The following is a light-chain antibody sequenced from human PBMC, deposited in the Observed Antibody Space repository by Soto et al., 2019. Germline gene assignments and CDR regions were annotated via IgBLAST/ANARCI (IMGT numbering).Light chain of an antibody. V-gene: IGKV1-39*01. CDR3: QQSYSAPLT. J-gene: IGKJ4*01. CDR1: QSIRIY. Sequence: DIQLTQSPSSLSASVGDRVTITCRARQSIRIYLNWYQQKTEKAPKLLIYGASSLQSGVPSRFSGSGSGTDFTLTISSLQPEDFATYYCQQSYSAPLTFGGGTKVDLK. CDR2: GAS.